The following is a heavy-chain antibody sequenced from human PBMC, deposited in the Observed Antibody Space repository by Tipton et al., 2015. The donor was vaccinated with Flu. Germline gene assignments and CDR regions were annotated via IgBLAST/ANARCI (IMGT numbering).Heavy chain of an antibody. CDR1: GASVSSSSYY. CDR3: ARTGSTVFGVVRHSWFDP. Sequence: TLSLTCTVSGASVSSSSYYWGWIRQPPGKGLEWIGSIYYNGNTYYNPSLKGRLTIYIDTSRNQFSLRLSSVTAAHAAVYYCARTGSTVFGVVRHSWFDPWGLGTLVTVSS. CDR2: IYYNGNT. D-gene: IGHD3-3*01. V-gene: IGHV4-39*01. J-gene: IGHJ5*02.